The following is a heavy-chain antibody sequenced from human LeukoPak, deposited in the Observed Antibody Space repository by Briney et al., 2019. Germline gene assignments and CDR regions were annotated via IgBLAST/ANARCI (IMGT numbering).Heavy chain of an antibody. CDR2: ISGSGDST. CDR1: GFTFSSYA. CDR3: AKGEAYQLLGGNFDY. V-gene: IGHV3-23*01. J-gene: IGHJ4*02. D-gene: IGHD2-2*01. Sequence: GGSLRLSCAASGFTFSSYAMRWVRQAPGKGLEWVSGISGSGDSTYNADSVKGRFSISRDNSKNTLYLQMNSLRAEDTAVYYCAKGEAYQLLGGNFDYWGQGTLVTVSS.